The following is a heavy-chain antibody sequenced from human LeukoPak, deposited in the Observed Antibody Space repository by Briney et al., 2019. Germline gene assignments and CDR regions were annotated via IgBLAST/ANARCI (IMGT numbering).Heavy chain of an antibody. D-gene: IGHD6-13*01. Sequence: GGSLRLSCAASGFTVSSNYMSWVRQAPGKGLEWVSVIYSSGSTYYADSVKGRFTISRDNSKDTLHLQMNTLRAEDTAVYYCASRIATAGSVDYWGQGTLVTVSS. V-gene: IGHV3-53*01. CDR3: ASRIATAGSVDY. J-gene: IGHJ4*02. CDR1: GFTVSSNY. CDR2: IYSSGST.